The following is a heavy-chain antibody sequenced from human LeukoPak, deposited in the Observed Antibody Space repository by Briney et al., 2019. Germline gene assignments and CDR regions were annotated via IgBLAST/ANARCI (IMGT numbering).Heavy chain of an antibody. V-gene: IGHV4-31*03. CDR1: GGSTSSGGYY. CDR3: ARETLNSRRIDY. CDR2: IYYSGST. D-gene: IGHD5-24*01. J-gene: IGHJ4*02. Sequence: PSETLSLTCTVSGGSTSSGGYYWSWLRQHPGTRLEWIGYIYYSGSTYHNPSLKSRVTISVDTSKNQFSLKLSSVTAADTAVYDCARETLNSRRIDYWGQGTLVTVSS.